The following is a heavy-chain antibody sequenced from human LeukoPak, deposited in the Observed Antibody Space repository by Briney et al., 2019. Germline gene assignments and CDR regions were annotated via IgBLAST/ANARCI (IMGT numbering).Heavy chain of an antibody. CDR2: MNPNSGNT. V-gene: IGHV1-8*02. CDR3: ARGLDFWSGYSYYYYGMDV. Sequence: ASVKVSCKASGGTFSSYAINWVRQATGQGLEWMGWMNPNSGNTGYAQKFQGRVTMTRNTSISTAYMELSSLRSEDTAVYYCARGLDFWSGYSYYYYGMDVWGQGTTVTVSS. J-gene: IGHJ6*02. CDR1: GGTFSSYA. D-gene: IGHD3-3*01.